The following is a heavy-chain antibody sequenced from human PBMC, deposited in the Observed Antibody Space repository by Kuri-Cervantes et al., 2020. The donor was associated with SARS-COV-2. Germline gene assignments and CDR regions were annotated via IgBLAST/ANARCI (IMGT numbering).Heavy chain of an antibody. CDR2: MNPNTDTT. V-gene: IGHV1-8*01. J-gene: IGHJ6*03. Sequence: ASVKVSCKASGYTFTNYDINWVRQATGQGLEWVGWMNPNTDTTGHAQKFQGRVTMTWNTSISTAYMELRSLTFEDTAVYYCARTIAVGPSSFYYYYMDVWGEGTTVTVSS. CDR1: GYTFTNYD. CDR3: ARTIAVGPSSFYYYYMDV. D-gene: IGHD6-19*01.